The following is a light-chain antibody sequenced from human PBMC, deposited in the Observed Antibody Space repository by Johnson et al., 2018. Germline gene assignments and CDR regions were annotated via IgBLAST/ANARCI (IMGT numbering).Light chain of an antibody. CDR1: RSNIGNNY. CDR3: GTWDSSLSSGNV. J-gene: IGLJ1*01. Sequence: QSVLTQPPSVSAAPGQKVTISCSGSRSNIGNNYVSWYQQLPGTAPNLLIYENNKRPSGIPDRLSGSKSGTSATLGITGLRPGDEADYYCGTWDSSLSSGNVFGTGTKVTVL. CDR2: ENN. V-gene: IGLV1-51*02.